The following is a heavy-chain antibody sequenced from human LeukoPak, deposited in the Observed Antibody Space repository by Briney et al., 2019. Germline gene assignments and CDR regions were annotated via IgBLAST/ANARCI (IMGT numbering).Heavy chain of an antibody. CDR1: GFTFSTYG. V-gene: IGHV3-30*18. D-gene: IGHD3-10*01. J-gene: IGHJ4*02. Sequence: GRSLSLSCAASGFTFSTYGMHWVRQAPGKGLKWVAVISYDRSNKYYADSVKGRFTISRDNSKNTLYLQMNSLRAEDTAVYYCAKSFGSYGSGSYYLDLDYWGQGTLVTVSS. CDR2: ISYDRSNK. CDR3: AKSFGSYGSGSYYLDLDY.